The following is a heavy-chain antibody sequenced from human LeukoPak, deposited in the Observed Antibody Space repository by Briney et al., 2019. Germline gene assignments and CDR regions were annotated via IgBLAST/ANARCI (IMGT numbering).Heavy chain of an antibody. CDR1: GGSISSGGYY. CDR2: IYYSGST. J-gene: IGHJ3*02. Sequence: SETLSLTCTVSGGSISSGGYYWSWIRQHPGTGLEWIGYIYYSGSTYYNPSLKSRVTISVDTSKNQFSLKLSSVTAADTAVYYCARGLATMIVVVLDAFDIWGQGTMVTVSS. V-gene: IGHV4-31*03. CDR3: ARGLATMIVVVLDAFDI. D-gene: IGHD3-22*01.